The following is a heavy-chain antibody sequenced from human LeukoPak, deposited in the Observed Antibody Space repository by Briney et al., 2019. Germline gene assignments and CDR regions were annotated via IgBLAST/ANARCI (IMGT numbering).Heavy chain of an antibody. CDR2: IYTSGST. CDR3: ARGQWELLRRWFVALDI. CDR1: GGSISSYY. D-gene: IGHD1-26*01. Sequence: SETLSLTCTVSGGSISSYYWSWIRQPAVKVLEWIGRIYTSGSTNYNPSLKSRVTMSVDTSKNQFSLKLSSVTAADTAVYYCARGQWELLRRWFVALDIWGQGTMVTVSS. J-gene: IGHJ3*02. V-gene: IGHV4-4*07.